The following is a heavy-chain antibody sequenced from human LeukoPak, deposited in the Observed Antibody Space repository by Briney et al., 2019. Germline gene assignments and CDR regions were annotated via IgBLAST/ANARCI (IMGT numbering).Heavy chain of an antibody. CDR1: GFAFRTFG. CDR2: IRYDGSDK. CDR3: ARRLATWLVDY. Sequence: GGSLRLSCAASGFAFRTFGMHWVRQAPGEGVVWVAFIRYDGSDKYYADSVKGRFTISRDNSKNTLYLQMNSLRPEDTAVYYCARRLATWLVDYWGQGTLVTVSS. V-gene: IGHV3-30*02. D-gene: IGHD3-9*01. J-gene: IGHJ4*02.